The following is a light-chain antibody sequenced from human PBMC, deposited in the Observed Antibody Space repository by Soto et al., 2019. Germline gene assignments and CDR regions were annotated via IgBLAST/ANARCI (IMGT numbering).Light chain of an antibody. J-gene: IGKJ5*01. V-gene: IGKV3-11*01. CDR2: DAS. Sequence: EIVLTQSPATLSLSPWERATLSCRASQSVSSYLAWYQQKPGQAPRLLIYDASNRATGIPARFSGSGSGTDFTLTISRLEPEDFAVYYCQQYGSSSITFGQGTRLEIK. CDR3: QQYGSSSIT. CDR1: QSVSSY.